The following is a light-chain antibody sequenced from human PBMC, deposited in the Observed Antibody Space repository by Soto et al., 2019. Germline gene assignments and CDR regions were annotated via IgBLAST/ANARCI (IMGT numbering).Light chain of an antibody. CDR1: QAIPSY. Sequence: DIPLTQSPSFLSASVGDSVTITCRASQAIPSYIAWYQQKPGKAPKLLIYAVSTLQSGVPSRFSGRGFGTEFTLTISSLQPEDFVTYYCQQPNSYPPFTFGPGTKVDVK. CDR2: AVS. V-gene: IGKV1-9*01. CDR3: QQPNSYPPFT. J-gene: IGKJ3*01.